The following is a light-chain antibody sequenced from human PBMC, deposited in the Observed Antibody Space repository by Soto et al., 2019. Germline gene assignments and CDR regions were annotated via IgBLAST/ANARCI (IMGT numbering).Light chain of an antibody. CDR2: SDN. CDR1: NSNIGTNT. V-gene: IGLV1-44*01. J-gene: IGLJ1*01. CDR3: AAWDDSLNGYV. Sequence: QSVLTQAPSASETPGQMVTISCSGSNSNIGTNTVNWYQQVPGTAPKLLIYSDNQRPSGVPDRFSGSKSGTSASLAISGLQSEDEADYYCAAWDDSLNGYVFGTGTKVTVL.